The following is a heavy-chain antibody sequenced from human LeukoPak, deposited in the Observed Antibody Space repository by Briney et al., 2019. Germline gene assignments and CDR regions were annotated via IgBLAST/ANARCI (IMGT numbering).Heavy chain of an antibody. CDR3: ARDRQDYYDSSDYSNFDC. Sequence: ASVKVSCKASGYTFTSYGISWVRQAPGQGLEWMGWISAYNGHTNYAQNLQGRVTMTTDTSTSTAYMELRSLRSDDTAVYYCARDRQDYYDSSDYSNFDCWGQGTLVTVSS. CDR2: ISAYNGHT. CDR1: GYTFTSYG. V-gene: IGHV1-18*01. D-gene: IGHD3-22*01. J-gene: IGHJ4*02.